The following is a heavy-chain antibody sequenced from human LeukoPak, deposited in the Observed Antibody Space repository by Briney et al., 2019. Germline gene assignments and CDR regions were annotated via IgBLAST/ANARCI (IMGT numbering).Heavy chain of an antibody. CDR2: IYSGGST. CDR1: GFTVSSNY. Sequence: PGGSLRLPCAASGFTVSSNYMSWVRQAPGKGLEWVSVIYSGGSTYYADSVKGRFTISRDNSKNTLYLQMNSLRAEDTAVYYCARVMSSAYEPFDLWGRGTLVTVSS. V-gene: IGHV3-53*01. J-gene: IGHJ4*02. CDR3: ARVMSSAYEPFDL. D-gene: IGHD3-22*01.